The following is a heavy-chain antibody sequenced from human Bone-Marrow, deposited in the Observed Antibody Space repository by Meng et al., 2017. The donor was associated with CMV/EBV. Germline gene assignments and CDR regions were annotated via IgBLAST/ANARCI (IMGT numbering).Heavy chain of an antibody. D-gene: IGHD6-19*01. CDR1: GFPFDDHG. Sequence: GESLQILRAASGFPFDDHGMSWVRQAPGKGLEWVSGLNWNGGSTGYADSVKGRFTISRDNAKNSLYLQMNSLRAEDTALYYCARENSSGWYYFDYWVQGPLVPVPS. CDR2: LNWNGGST. J-gene: IGHJ4*02. CDR3: ARENSSGWYYFDY. V-gene: IGHV3-20*04.